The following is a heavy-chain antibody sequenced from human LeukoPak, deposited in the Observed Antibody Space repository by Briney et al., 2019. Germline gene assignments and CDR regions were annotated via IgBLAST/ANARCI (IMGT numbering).Heavy chain of an antibody. D-gene: IGHD6-19*01. J-gene: IGHJ4*02. Sequence: AGGSLRPSCAASGFTFSDNAMSWVRQAPGKGREWVSAIISSGGSTYYVDSVEVRFTISRDNSKNTLYLQMNSLRADDTAVYYCAKDLSSGWFDYWGQGALVTVSS. CDR1: GFTFSDNA. V-gene: IGHV3-23*01. CDR2: IISSGGST. CDR3: AKDLSSGWFDY.